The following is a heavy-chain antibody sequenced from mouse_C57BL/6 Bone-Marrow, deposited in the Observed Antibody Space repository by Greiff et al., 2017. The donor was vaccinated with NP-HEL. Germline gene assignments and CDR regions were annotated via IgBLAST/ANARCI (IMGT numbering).Heavy chain of an antibody. D-gene: IGHD2-3*01. CDR3: ARDGYWAYAMDY. CDR1: GYTFTSYW. J-gene: IGHJ4*01. Sequence: VQLQQPGAELVMPGASVKLSCKASGYTFTSYWMHWVKQRPGQGLEWIGEIDPSDSYTNYNQKFKGKSTLTVDKSSSTAYMQLSSLTSEDSAVYYCARDGYWAYAMDYWGQGTSVTVSS. CDR2: IDPSDSYT. V-gene: IGHV1-69*01.